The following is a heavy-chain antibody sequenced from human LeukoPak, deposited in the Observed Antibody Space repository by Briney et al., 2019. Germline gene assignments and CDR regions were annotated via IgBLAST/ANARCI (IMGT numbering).Heavy chain of an antibody. J-gene: IGHJ4*02. CDR3: ARDRI. CDR1: GFTFSSYA. V-gene: IGHV3-30-3*01. Sequence: GGSLRLSCAASGFTFSSYAMHWVRQAPGKGLEWVAVISYDGSNKYYADSVKGRFTISRDNAKNTLYVQMNSLRAEDTAVYYCARDRIWGQGTLVTVSS. CDR2: ISYDGSNK.